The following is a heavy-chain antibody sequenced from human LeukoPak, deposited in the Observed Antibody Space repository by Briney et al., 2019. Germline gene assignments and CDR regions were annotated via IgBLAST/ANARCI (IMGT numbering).Heavy chain of an antibody. CDR2: VFYSGNT. V-gene: IGHV4-59*13. Sequence: PSETLSLTCTVSGGSISSFYWNWIRQPPGKGLEWVGYVFYSGNTNYNPSLGSRVTISEDTSKNQFSLNLNSLTAADTAVYYCARDGGYGSGSALWGQGTLITVSS. D-gene: IGHD3-10*01. CDR1: GGSISSFY. J-gene: IGHJ4*02. CDR3: ARDGGYGSGSAL.